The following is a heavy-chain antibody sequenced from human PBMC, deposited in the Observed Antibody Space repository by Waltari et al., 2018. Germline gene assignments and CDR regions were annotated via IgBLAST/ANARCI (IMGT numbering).Heavy chain of an antibody. CDR3: ARDTGALWMDV. D-gene: IGHD2-21*01. V-gene: IGHV1-46*01. J-gene: IGHJ6*02. Sequence: QVQLVQSGAEVKKPGASVKISCKTSEYTFTSSYIHWVRQAPGQGLEWMGRINPSGGSTMYGQKFQGRVTMTRDTSTSTVYMELSSLRSEDTAVYYCARDTGALWMDVWGQGTTVTVSS. CDR2: INPSGGST. CDR1: EYTFTSSY.